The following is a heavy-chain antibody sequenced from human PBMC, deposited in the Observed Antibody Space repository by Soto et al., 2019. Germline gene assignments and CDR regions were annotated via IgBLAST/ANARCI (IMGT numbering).Heavy chain of an antibody. D-gene: IGHD3-16*01. CDR1: GYTFTGYY. V-gene: IGHV1-2*04. CDR3: ARGAMTFGGDDAFDI. J-gene: IGHJ3*02. Sequence: QVQLVQSGAEVKKPGASVKVSCKASGYTFTGYYMHWVRQAPGQGLEWMGWINPNSGGTNYAQKFQGWVTMTRDTSISTDYMERSRLRSDDTAVYYCARGAMTFGGDDAFDIWGQGTMVTVSS. CDR2: INPNSGGT.